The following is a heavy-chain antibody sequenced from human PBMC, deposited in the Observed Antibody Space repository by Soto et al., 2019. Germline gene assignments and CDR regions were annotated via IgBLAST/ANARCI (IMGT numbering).Heavy chain of an antibody. CDR2: IYYSGST. D-gene: IGHD3-16*02. Sequence: QVQLQESGPGLVKPSETLSLTCTVSGGSISSYYWSWIRQPPGKGLEWIGYIYYSGSTNYNPSIKCRVTISVDTSKNQFSMKLSSVTAADKAVYYCASPIMITFGGVIVHDAFDIWGQGTMVTVSS. J-gene: IGHJ3*02. CDR3: ASPIMITFGGVIVHDAFDI. CDR1: GGSISSYY. V-gene: IGHV4-59*01.